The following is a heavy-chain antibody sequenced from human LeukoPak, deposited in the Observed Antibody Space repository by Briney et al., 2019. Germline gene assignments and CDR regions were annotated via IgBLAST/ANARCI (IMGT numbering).Heavy chain of an antibody. J-gene: IGHJ3*02. CDR2: IIPILGIA. CDR3: ARATWYGGNPSGAFDI. CDR1: GGTFSSYT. V-gene: IGHV1-69*02. Sequence: ASVKVSCKASGGTFSSYTISWVRQAPGQGLEWMGRIIPILGIANYAQKFQGRVTITADKSTSTAYMELSSLRSEDTAVYYCARATWYGGNPSGAFDIWGQGTMVTVSS. D-gene: IGHD4/OR15-4a*01.